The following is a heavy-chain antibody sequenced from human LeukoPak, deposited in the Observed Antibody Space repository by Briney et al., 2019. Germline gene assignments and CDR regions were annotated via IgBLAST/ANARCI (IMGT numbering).Heavy chain of an antibody. CDR3: ARARDYYDLYAFDI. CDR1: GFTFSSYS. V-gene: IGHV3-21*01. J-gene: IGHJ3*02. Sequence: GGSLRLSCAASGFTFSSYSMNWVRQAPGKGLEWVSSISSSSYIYYADSVKGRFTISRDNAKNSLYLQMNSLRAEDTAVYYCARARDYYDLYAFDIWGQGTMVTVSS. D-gene: IGHD3-22*01. CDR2: ISSSSYI.